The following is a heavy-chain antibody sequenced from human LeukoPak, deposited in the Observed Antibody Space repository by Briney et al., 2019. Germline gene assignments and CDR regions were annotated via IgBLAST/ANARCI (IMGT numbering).Heavy chain of an antibody. CDR2: IYYSGST. J-gene: IGHJ3*02. D-gene: IGHD3-3*01. CDR3: AREARYYDFWSGGHAFDI. Sequence: SETLSLTCTVSGGSISSYYWSWIRQPPGKGLEWIGYIYYSGSTNYNPSLKSRVTISVDTSKNQFSLKLSSVTAADTAVYYCAREARYYDFWSGGHAFDIWGQGTMVTVSS. V-gene: IGHV4-59*01. CDR1: GGSISSYY.